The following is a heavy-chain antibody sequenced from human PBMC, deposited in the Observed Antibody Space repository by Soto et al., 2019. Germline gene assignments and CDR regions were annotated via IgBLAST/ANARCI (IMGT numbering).Heavy chain of an antibody. J-gene: IGHJ4*01. V-gene: IGHV3-30*18. CDR3: AKGSYTGMYSDFDY. Sequence: LRLSCTASGFTFSIYDMHWVRQAPGKGLEWVALISYDGSNKSYRDSVKGRFTISRDNSRNTLYLQMNSLRAEDTAVYYCAKGSYTGMYSDFDYWGQGTLVTVSS. CDR1: GFTFSIYD. CDR2: ISYDGSNK. D-gene: IGHD1-26*01.